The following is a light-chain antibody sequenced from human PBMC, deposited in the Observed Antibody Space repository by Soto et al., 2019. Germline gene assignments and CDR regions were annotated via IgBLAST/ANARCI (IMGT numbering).Light chain of an antibody. J-gene: IGLJ2*01. CDR1: SSDVGGYDS. Sequence: QSALTQPASVSGSPGQSITISCTGTSSDVGGYDSVSWYQQHPGKAPKLMIYDVSNRPSGVSNRFSGSKSGNTASLTISGLQAEDEADYYCTSYTSSTTRVVFGGGTKLTAL. V-gene: IGLV2-14*03. CDR2: DVS. CDR3: TSYTSSTTRVV.